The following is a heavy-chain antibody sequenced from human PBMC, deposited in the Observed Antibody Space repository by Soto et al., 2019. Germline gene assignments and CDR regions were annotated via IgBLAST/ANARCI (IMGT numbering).Heavy chain of an antibody. V-gene: IGHV1-2*04. CDR3: ARAASGPWYFDY. Sequence: GASVKVSCKASGYPFTSFAMHWVRQAPGKRLEWMGWINPNNGDTNYSQKFQGWVTMTRDTSVSTAYMELSRLRSDDTAVYYCARAASGPWYFDYWGQGTLVTVSS. J-gene: IGHJ4*02. CDR1: GYPFTSFA. CDR2: INPNNGDT.